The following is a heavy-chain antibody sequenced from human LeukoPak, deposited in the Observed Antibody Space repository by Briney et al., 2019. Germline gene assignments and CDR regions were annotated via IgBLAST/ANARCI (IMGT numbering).Heavy chain of an antibody. V-gene: IGHV4-59*08. CDR3: ARVAYSSGSYFFGY. D-gene: IGHD6-19*01. J-gene: IGHJ4*02. CDR2: IYYSGST. Sequence: SETLSLTCTVSGGSFSSYYWSWIRQPPGKGLEWIGDIYYSGSTNSNPSLKSRVTISVDTSRNHLSLKLSSVTAADTALYYCARVAYSSGSYFFGYWGQGTLVTVSS. CDR1: GGSFSSYY.